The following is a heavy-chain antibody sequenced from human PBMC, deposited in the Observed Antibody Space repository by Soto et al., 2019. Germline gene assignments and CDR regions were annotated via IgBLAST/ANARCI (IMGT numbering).Heavy chain of an antibody. CDR3: AGGVVAGTIYYYYGMDV. Sequence: ASVKVSCKASGYTFTSYGISWVRQAPGQGLEWMGWISAYNGNTNYAQKLQGRVTMTTDTSTSTAYMELRSLRSDDTAVYYCAGGVVAGTIYYYYGMDVWGQGTTVTVSS. D-gene: IGHD2-15*01. V-gene: IGHV1-18*01. CDR1: GYTFTSYG. J-gene: IGHJ6*02. CDR2: ISAYNGNT.